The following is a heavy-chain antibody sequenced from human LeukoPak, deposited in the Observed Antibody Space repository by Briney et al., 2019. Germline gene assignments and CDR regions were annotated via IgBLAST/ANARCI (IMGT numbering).Heavy chain of an antibody. V-gene: IGHV4-39*07. D-gene: IGHD3-22*01. Sequence: SETLSLTCTVSGGSISSSSYYWGWIRQSPGKGLEWIGTIYHTGITSYNPSLKSRVTISVDTSKNQFSLKLSSVTAADTAVYYCAREPDYYDSNGYWNWGQGTLVTVSS. CDR3: AREPDYYDSNGYWN. CDR1: GGSISSSSYY. J-gene: IGHJ4*02. CDR2: IYHTGIT.